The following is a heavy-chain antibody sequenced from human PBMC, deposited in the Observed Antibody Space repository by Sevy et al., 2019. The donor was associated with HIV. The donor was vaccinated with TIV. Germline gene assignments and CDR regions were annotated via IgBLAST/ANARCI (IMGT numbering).Heavy chain of an antibody. V-gene: IGHV3-74*01. D-gene: IGHD3-3*01. CDR3: ARDRHYDFWSGYTYYYYGMDV. CDR1: GFTFSSYW. Sequence: GGSLRLSCAASGFTFSSYWMHWVRQAPGKGLVWVSRISSDGSSTNYADSVKGRFTISRDNAKNSLYLQMNSLRDEDTAVYYCARDRHYDFWSGYTYYYYGMDVWGQGTTVTVSS. J-gene: IGHJ6*02. CDR2: ISSDGSST.